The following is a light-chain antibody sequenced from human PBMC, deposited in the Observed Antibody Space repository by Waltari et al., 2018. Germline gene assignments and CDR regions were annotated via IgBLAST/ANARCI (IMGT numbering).Light chain of an antibody. V-gene: IGKV1-39*01. CDR3: QQTYSTPT. CDR2: AAS. J-gene: IGKJ2*01. CDR1: QSIRHY. Sequence: DIQMTQSPSFLSASVGDRVTITCQASQSIRHYLNWYQQKPGKAPKLLIYAASNLQIGVPSRFSGSGSGTDFTLTISGLQPEDSATYHCQQTYSTPTFGQGTKLEIK.